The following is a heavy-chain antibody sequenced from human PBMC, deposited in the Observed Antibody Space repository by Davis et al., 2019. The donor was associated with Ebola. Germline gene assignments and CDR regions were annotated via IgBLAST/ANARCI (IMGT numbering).Heavy chain of an antibody. CDR3: ATDPEGWLDFDY. CDR1: GFTFSGSG. D-gene: IGHD6-19*01. Sequence: GESLKISCEVSGFTFSGSGMTWVRQAPGKGLEWVSHINSGCSDSYADSVNGRFIHSRDDAKNTVYLEMNSLRDEDTATYDCATDPEGWLDFDYWGPGTLVTVSS. J-gene: IGHJ4*02. CDR2: INSGCSD. V-gene: IGHV3-48*02.